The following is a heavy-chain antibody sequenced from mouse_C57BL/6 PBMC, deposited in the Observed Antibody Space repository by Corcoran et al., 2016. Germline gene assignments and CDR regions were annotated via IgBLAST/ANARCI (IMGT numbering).Heavy chain of an antibody. J-gene: IGHJ1*03. CDR2: INTYSGVP. CDR1: GYTFTTYG. D-gene: IGHD1-1*01. V-gene: IGHV9-3*01. Sequence: QIQLVQSGPELKKPGETVKISCKASGYTFTTYGMSWVKQAPGKGLKWMGWINTYSGVPTYADDFKGRFAFSLETSASTAYLQINNLKNEDTATYFCARDGSSPYGYFDVWGTGTTVTVSS. CDR3: ARDGSSPYGYFDV.